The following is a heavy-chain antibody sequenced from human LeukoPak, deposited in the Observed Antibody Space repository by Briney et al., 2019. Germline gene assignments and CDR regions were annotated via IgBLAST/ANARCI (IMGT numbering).Heavy chain of an antibody. Sequence: PGGSLRLSCAASGFTVSSKYMSWVRQAPGKGLEWVSILSANGGKTFYADSVKGRFTISRDNSKNTLYLQMNSLRAEDTAVYYCATQGGNFDYWGQGTLVTVSS. CDR1: GFTVSSKY. J-gene: IGHJ4*02. CDR3: ATQGGNFDY. D-gene: IGHD3-16*01. V-gene: IGHV3-23*01. CDR2: LSANGGKT.